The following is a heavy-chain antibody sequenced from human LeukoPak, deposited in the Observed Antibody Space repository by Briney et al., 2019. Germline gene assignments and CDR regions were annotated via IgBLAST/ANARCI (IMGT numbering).Heavy chain of an antibody. D-gene: IGHD3-3*01. V-gene: IGHV1-2*06. CDR2: INPNSGGT. CDR3: ARGPVITIFGVVIIETYYYYGMDV. CDR1: GYTFTGYY. J-gene: IGHJ6*02. Sequence: GASVKVSCKASGYTFTGYYMHWVRQAPGQGLEWMGRINPNSGGTNYAQKFQGRVTMTRDTSISTAYMELSRLRSDDTAVYYCARGPVITIFGVVIIETYYYYGMDVWGQGTTVTVSS.